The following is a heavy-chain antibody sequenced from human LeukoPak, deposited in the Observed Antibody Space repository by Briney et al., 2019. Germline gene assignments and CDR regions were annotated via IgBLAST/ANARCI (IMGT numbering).Heavy chain of an antibody. CDR1: GFTFSNTW. J-gene: IGHJ3*01. CDR3: ARDWYHAFDF. CDR2: IKSKTAGGTT. Sequence: GGSLRLSCTASGFTFSNTWMNWVRQAPGKGLEWVGRIKSKTAGGTTDYAAPVKGRFTISRDDSKNMVYLQLNSLKTEDTGVCYCARDWYHAFDFWGQGTMVTVSS. D-gene: IGHD3-9*01. V-gene: IGHV3-15*07.